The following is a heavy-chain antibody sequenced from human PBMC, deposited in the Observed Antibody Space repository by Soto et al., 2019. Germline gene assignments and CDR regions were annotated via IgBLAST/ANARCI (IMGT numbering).Heavy chain of an antibody. V-gene: IGHV1-8*01. J-gene: IGHJ4*02. CDR3: AREHSSSWRFDY. CDR2: MNPNSGNT. Sequence: QVQLVRSGAGVKKPGASVKVSCKASGYTFTSYDINWVRQATGQGLEWMGWMNPNSGNTGYAQKFQGRVTMTRNTSISTAYMELSSLRSEDTAVYYCAREHSSSWRFDYWGQGTLVTVSS. CDR1: GYTFTSYD. D-gene: IGHD6-13*01.